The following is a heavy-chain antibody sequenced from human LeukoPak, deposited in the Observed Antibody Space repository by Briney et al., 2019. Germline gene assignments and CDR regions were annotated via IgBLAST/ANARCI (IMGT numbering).Heavy chain of an antibody. CDR1: GGSISSGGYY. J-gene: IGHJ4*02. CDR2: IYHSGST. Sequence: SETLSLTCTVSGGSISSGGYYWSWIRQPPGKGLEWIGYIYHSGSTYYNPSLKSRVTISVDRSKNQFSLKLSSVTAADTAVYYCARVDYYDNSDYFLFDYWGQGTLVTVSS. D-gene: IGHD3-22*01. CDR3: ARVDYYDNSDYFLFDY. V-gene: IGHV4-30-2*01.